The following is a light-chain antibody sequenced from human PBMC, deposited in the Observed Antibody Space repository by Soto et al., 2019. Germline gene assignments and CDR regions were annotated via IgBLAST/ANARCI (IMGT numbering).Light chain of an antibody. CDR2: DVS. Sequence: QSALTQPASVSASPGQSITISCTGTSSDVGGYNYVSWYQQHPGRATKLIIYDVSVRPSGISDRFSGSKSGNTASLTISGLQAEDEADYYCGSFTVTSTRVFGGGTKVTVL. V-gene: IGLV2-14*03. CDR3: GSFTVTSTRV. CDR1: SSDVGGYNY. J-gene: IGLJ3*02.